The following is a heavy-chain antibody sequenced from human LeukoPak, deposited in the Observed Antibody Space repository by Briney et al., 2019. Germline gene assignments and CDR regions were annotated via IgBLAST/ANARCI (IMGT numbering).Heavy chain of an antibody. J-gene: IGHJ5*02. CDR1: GYSISSGYY. CDR2: IYHSGST. Sequence: SETLSLTCTVSGYSISSGYYWGWIRQPPGKGLEWIGSIYHSGSTYYNPSLKSRVTISVDTSKNQFSLKLSSVTAADTAVYYCARAISMGYSYGPNWFDPRGRGTLVTVSS. D-gene: IGHD5-18*01. CDR3: ARAISMGYSYGPNWFDP. V-gene: IGHV4-38-2*02.